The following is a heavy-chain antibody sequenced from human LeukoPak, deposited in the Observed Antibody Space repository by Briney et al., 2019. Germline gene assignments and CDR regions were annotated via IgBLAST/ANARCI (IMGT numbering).Heavy chain of an antibody. V-gene: IGHV3-48*03. CDR1: GFTFRRYE. Sequence: GGSLRLFCAASGFTFRRYEMNWVRQAPGKGLEWVSYIASSGSTIYYADSVKGRFTISRDNAKNSLYLQMNSLRAEDTAVYYCARANYYDISGYDYWGQGTLVTVSS. D-gene: IGHD3-22*01. CDR2: IASSGSTI. J-gene: IGHJ4*02. CDR3: ARANYYDISGYDY.